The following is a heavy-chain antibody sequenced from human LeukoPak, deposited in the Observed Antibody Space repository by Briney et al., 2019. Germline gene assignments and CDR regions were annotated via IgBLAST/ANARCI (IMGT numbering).Heavy chain of an antibody. CDR3: AKDRVGAIPNDAFDV. V-gene: IGHV3-23*01. CDR1: GFTFSSYA. CDR2: ISGSGGST. J-gene: IGHJ3*01. D-gene: IGHD1-26*01. Sequence: GGSLRLSCAASGFTFSSYAMSWVRQAPGKGLEWVSAISGSGGSTYYADSVRGRFAISRDNSKNTLYLQMNTLRAEDTAVYYCAKDRVGAIPNDAFDVWGQGTMVTVSS.